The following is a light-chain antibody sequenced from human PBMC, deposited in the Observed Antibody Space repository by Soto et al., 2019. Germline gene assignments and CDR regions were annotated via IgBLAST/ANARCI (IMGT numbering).Light chain of an antibody. CDR3: SSYTSSSIDYD. J-gene: IGLJ1*01. CDR2: EVG. CDR1: SSDVGGYNY. V-gene: IGLV2-14*01. Sequence: QSALTQPASVSGSPGQSITISCTGTSSDVGGYNYVSWYQQHPGKSPKLMIYEVGNRPSGVSNRFAGSKSGNTASLAISGLQAEDEGGYYCSSYTSSSIDYDFGNGTKVTVL.